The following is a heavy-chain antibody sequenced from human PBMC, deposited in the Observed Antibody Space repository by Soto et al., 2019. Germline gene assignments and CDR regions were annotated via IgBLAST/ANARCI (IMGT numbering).Heavy chain of an antibody. J-gene: IGHJ2*01. D-gene: IGHD1-1*01. CDR3: ARVGTGSWYFDL. V-gene: IGHV3-74*01. CDR1: GFTFSYYW. Sequence: EVQLVESGGGLVQPGGSLRLSCAASGFTFSYYWMHWVRQAPGKGLVWVSRINSDGNTISYVDSVQGRFTISRDNAKNTLYLQMNNRSAEDAAVYYCARVGTGSWYFDLWGRGPLVTASS. CDR2: INSDGNTI.